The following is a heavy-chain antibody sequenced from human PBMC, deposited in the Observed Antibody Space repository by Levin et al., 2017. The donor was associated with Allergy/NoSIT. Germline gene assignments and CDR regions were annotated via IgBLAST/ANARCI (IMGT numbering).Heavy chain of an antibody. Sequence: SETLSLTCAVYSGSFSGYYWTWIRQSPGKGLEWIGEISHSGTTNYHPSLKSRVTISVDTSNNQFSLKLTSVTAADTAIYYCARGLPARDYTWGTFRHTGAGFFDFWGQGTLVAVSS. CDR3: ARGLPARDYTWGTFRHTGAGFFDF. V-gene: IGHV4-34*01. CDR1: SGSFSGYY. D-gene: IGHD3-16*02. J-gene: IGHJ4*02. CDR2: ISHSGTT.